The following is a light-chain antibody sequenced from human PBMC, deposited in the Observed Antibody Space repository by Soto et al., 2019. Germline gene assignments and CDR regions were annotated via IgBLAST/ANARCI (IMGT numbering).Light chain of an antibody. CDR2: AAS. J-gene: IGKJ1*01. Sequence: EIVLTQSPGTLSVSPGERATLSCRASQSVSSNLAWFQHKPGQAPRLLIFAASTRASDVPARFSGSGSGTDFILTITSLQSEDFAVYYCQQYWHWPRTFGQGTKVDIK. V-gene: IGKV3-15*01. CDR3: QQYWHWPRT. CDR1: QSVSSN.